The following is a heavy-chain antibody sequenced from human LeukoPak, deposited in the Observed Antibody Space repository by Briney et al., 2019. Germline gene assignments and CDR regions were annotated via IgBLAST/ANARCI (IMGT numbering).Heavy chain of an antibody. J-gene: IGHJ4*02. D-gene: IGHD3-10*01. CDR2: INSDGSRT. V-gene: IGHV3-74*01. CDR3: ARAGKTNELDY. CDR1: RFSFSTYG. Sequence: PGGSLRLSCAASRFSFSTYGMHWVRQVPGKGPVWVSRINSDGSRTIYADSVKGRFSISRDNAKNTLYLQMNSLRVDDTAVYYCARAGKTNELDYWGQGAPFSVSS.